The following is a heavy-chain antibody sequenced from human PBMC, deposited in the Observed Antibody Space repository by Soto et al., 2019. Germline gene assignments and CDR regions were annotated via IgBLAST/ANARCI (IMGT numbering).Heavy chain of an antibody. Sequence: GGSLRLSCATSGFTFSDSTIHWVRRASGKGLEWVGRIRSKANRYTTEYAASVKGRFSVSRDESRSSLFLQMDSLQIEDTAVYYCVRGYNSFDCWGRGTLVTVSS. CDR1: GFTFSDST. J-gene: IGHJ4*02. D-gene: IGHD1-1*01. CDR3: VRGYNSFDC. V-gene: IGHV3-72*01. CDR2: IRSKANRYTT.